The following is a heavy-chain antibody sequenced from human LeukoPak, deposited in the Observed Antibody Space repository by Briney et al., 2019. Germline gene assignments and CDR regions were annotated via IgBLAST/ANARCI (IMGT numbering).Heavy chain of an antibody. D-gene: IGHD5-24*01. CDR2: ISWNSGSI. CDR1: RFTFSSYA. Sequence: GGSLRLSCAASRFTFSSYAMHWVRQAPGKGLEWVSGISWNSGSIGYADSVKGRFTISRDNAKNSLYLQMNSLRAEDTALYYCAKDIGLHHDAFDIWGQGTMVTVSS. CDR3: AKDIGLHHDAFDI. J-gene: IGHJ3*02. V-gene: IGHV3-9*01.